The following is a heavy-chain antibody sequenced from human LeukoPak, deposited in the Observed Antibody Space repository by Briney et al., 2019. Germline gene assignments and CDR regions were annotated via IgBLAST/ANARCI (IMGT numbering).Heavy chain of an antibody. CDR3: ARGDYGGNPDY. J-gene: IGHJ4*02. CDR1: GGTFSSYA. CDR2: IIPIFGTA. D-gene: IGHD4-23*01. V-gene: IGHV1-69*05. Sequence: RVTSVKVSCKASGGTFSSYAISWVRQAPGQGLEWMGGIIPIFGTANYAQKLQGRVTMTTDTSTTTAYMELRSLRSDDTAMYYCARGDYGGNPDYWGQGTLVTVSS.